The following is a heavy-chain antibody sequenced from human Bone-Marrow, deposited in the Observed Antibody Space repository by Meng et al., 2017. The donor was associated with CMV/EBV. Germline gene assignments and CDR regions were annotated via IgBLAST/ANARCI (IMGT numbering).Heavy chain of an antibody. CDR1: GFTFSDYY. D-gene: IGHD5-24*01. Sequence: GESLKISCAASGFTFSDYYMSWIRQAPGKGLEWVSYISSSGSTIYYADSVKGRFTISRDNAKNSLYLQMNSLRAEDTAVYYCARDREDGYNLEYYGQFVLPQLPPVPVSS. CDR2: ISSSGSTI. CDR3: ARDREDGYNLEYYGQFV. J-gene: IGHJ6*02. V-gene: IGHV3-11*04.